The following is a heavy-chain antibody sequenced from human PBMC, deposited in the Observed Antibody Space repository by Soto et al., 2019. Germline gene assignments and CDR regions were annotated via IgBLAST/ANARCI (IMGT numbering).Heavy chain of an antibody. D-gene: IGHD2-15*01. Sequence: EVQLVESGGGLVKPGGSLRLSCAASGFTFSSYSMNWVRQAPGKGLEWVSSISSSSSYIYYADSVKGRFSISRDNAKNSLYLQMNSLRAEDTAVYYRAREEGGGYCSGGSCYGDAFDIWGQGTMVTVSS. V-gene: IGHV3-21*01. CDR1: GFTFSSYS. J-gene: IGHJ3*02. CDR3: AREEGGGYCSGGSCYGDAFDI. CDR2: ISSSSSYI.